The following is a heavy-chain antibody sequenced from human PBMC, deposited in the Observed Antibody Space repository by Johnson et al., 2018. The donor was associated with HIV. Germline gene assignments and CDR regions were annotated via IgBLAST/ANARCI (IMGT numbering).Heavy chain of an antibody. Sequence: QVQLVESGGGLVQPGGSLRLSCAASGFAVSKNYLTWVRQAPGKGLEWVAVISYDGSNKYYADSVKGRFTISRDNSKNTLYLQMGSLRAEDMAVYFCASISLGAFDIWGQGTLVTVSS. CDR2: ISYDGSNK. CDR3: ASISLGAFDI. V-gene: IGHV3-30*14. CDR1: GFAVSKNY. J-gene: IGHJ3*02.